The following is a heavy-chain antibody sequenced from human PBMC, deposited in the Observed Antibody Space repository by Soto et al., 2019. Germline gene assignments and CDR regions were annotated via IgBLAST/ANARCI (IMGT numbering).Heavy chain of an antibody. CDR1: GFTFSNYG. J-gene: IGHJ1*01. CDR2: IWDDGSNK. Sequence: XGSLILSCAASGFTFSNYGMHWVRQAPGKGLEWVAVIWDDGSNKYYEDSVKGRFTISRDNSKNALYLQMNSLRVEDTAVYYCARAPQRRGYGRQYFDHSRRGTLVTVSS. D-gene: IGHD5-12*01. V-gene: IGHV3-33*01. CDR3: ARAPQRRGYGRQYFDH.